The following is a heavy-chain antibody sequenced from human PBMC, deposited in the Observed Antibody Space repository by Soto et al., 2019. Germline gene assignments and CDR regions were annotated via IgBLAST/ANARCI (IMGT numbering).Heavy chain of an antibody. CDR2: ISYDGSNK. J-gene: IGHJ4*02. CDR1: GFTFSSYA. D-gene: IGHD1-26*01. Sequence: QAHLVESGGGVVQPGRSLRLSCAASGFTFSSYAMHWVRQAPGKGLEWVAVISYDGSNKYYADSVKGRLTISRDNSRDTLYLQMNIMRADDTDVYYCAKDEGVGATLGLPSGNDYWGQGTLVTVSS. V-gene: IGHV3-30*18. CDR3: AKDEGVGATLGLPSGNDY.